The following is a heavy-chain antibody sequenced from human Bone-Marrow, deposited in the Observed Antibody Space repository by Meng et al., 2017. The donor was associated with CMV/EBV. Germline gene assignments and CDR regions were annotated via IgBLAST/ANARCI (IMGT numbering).Heavy chain of an antibody. CDR2: IIPIFGTT. V-gene: IGHV1-69*05. J-gene: IGHJ6*02. CDR3: AREANRPTYSRSWPSDGMDV. CDR1: GGTLSSDG. Sequence: SVKVSCKASGGTLSSDGISWVRQAPGQGLEWMGGIIPIFGTTNYQQKFLGRISISTDEPMTTVYMELSSLISEDTAVYYCAREANRPTYSRSWPSDGMDVWVQGTTVTVSS. D-gene: IGHD6-13*01.